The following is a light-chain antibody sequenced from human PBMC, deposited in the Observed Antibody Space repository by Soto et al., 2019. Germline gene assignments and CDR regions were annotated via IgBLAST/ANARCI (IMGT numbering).Light chain of an antibody. Sequence: QSVLTQPPSASGSPGQSVTISCTGTSSDVGGYNYVSWYQQHPGKAPKVMIYEVTKRPSGVPDRFSGSKSGNTASLTVSGLQEEDEADYYCSSYADSNHYVFGSGTKLTVL. CDR3: SSYADSNHYV. V-gene: IGLV2-8*01. CDR1: SSDVGGYNY. CDR2: EVT. J-gene: IGLJ1*01.